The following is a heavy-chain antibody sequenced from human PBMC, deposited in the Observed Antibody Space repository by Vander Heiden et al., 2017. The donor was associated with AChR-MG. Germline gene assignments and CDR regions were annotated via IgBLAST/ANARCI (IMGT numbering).Heavy chain of an antibody. J-gene: IGHJ4*02. CDR2: FIPILGIA. CDR1: GGTFSSYA. CDR3: ARDASPYDSSGYYYVNYFDY. D-gene: IGHD3-22*01. V-gene: IGHV1-69*04. Sequence: QVQLVQSGAEVKKPGSSVKVSCKVSGGTFSSYAISGVRQAPGQGLEWMGRFIPILGIANYAQKFQGRVTITADKSTSTAYMELSSLRSEDTAVYYCARDASPYDSSGYYYVNYFDYWGQGTLVTVSS.